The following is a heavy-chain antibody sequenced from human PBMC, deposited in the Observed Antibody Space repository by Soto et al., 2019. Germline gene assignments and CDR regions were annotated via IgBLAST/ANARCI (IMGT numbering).Heavy chain of an antibody. CDR2: ISGSGSTI. Sequence: GGSLRLSCAASGFTFSGYEMNWVRQAPGKGLEWVSYISGSGSTIYYADSVKGRFTISRDNAKDSLYLQMNGLRAEDTAVYYCAREVVVFGVIIPTPMDVWAKGPRSPSP. CDR3: AREVVVFGVIIPTPMDV. V-gene: IGHV3-48*03. CDR1: GFTFSGYE. J-gene: IGHJ6*02. D-gene: IGHD3-22*01.